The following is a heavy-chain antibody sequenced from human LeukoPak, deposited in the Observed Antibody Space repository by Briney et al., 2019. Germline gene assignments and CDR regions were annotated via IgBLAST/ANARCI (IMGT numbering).Heavy chain of an antibody. J-gene: IGHJ6*03. CDR3: ARDNRNYYSSSGYSYYMDV. CDR2: VYYKGNT. CDR1: GGSISNNY. Sequence: SETLSLTCTVSGGSISNNYWSWIRQSPEKGLEWIGYVYYKGNTDYNPSLNSRVTISVDTSKNQFSLRLTSVTAADTAVYYCARDNRNYYSSSGYSYYMDVWGKGTTVTVSS. V-gene: IGHV4-59*01. D-gene: IGHD3-22*01.